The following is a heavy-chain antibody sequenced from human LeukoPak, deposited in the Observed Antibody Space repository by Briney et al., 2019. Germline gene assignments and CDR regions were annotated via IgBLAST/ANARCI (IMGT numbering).Heavy chain of an antibody. CDR3: AKDSSGYYSYGYSQH. Sequence: GGSLRLSCAASGFTLSSYAMSWVRQAPGKGLEWVSAISGSGGSTYYTDSVKGRFTISRDSSKNTLYLQMNNLRAEDTAVYYCAKDSSGYYSYGYSQHWGQGTLVTVSS. CDR1: GFTLSSYA. CDR2: ISGSGGST. J-gene: IGHJ1*01. D-gene: IGHD3-22*01. V-gene: IGHV3-23*01.